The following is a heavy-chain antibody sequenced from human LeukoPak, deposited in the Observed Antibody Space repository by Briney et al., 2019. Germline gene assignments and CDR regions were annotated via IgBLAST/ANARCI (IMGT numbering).Heavy chain of an antibody. D-gene: IGHD6-13*01. V-gene: IGHV4-59*01. CDR2: IYYGGST. J-gene: IGHJ6*03. CDR1: GGSISSYY. Sequence: SETLSLTCTVSGGSISSYYWSWIRQPPGKGLEWIGYIYYGGSTNYNPSLKSRVTISVDTSKNQFSLKLSSVTAADTAVYYCARDPGGAAAGILHEYYYYMDVWGKGTTVTVSS. CDR3: ARDPGGAAAGILHEYYYYMDV.